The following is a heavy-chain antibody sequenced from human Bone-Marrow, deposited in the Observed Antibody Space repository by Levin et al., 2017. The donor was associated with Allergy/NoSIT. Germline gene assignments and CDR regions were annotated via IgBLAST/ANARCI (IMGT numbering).Heavy chain of an antibody. Sequence: SCAASGFTFSSYDMHWVRQAPGKGLEWVAVISYDGNNQYYADSVKGRFTISRDNSKNTLYLQMNSLRTEDTAVYYCAKDDFDFWSGYYETHHMDVWGKGTKVTVSS. CDR2: ISYDGNNQ. D-gene: IGHD3-3*01. CDR3: AKDDFDFWSGYYETHHMDV. CDR1: GFTFSSYD. V-gene: IGHV3-30*18. J-gene: IGHJ6*03.